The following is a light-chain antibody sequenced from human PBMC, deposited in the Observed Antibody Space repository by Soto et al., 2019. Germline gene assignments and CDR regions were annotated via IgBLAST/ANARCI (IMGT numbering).Light chain of an antibody. CDR2: AAS. V-gene: IGKV1-8*01. CDR3: QQYYTFPPT. CDR1: QGISSY. J-gene: IGKJ1*01. Sequence: AIRMTQSPSSFSASTGDRVTITCRASQGISSYLAWYQQKPGKAPKLLIYAASTLQSGVPSRFSGSGSGKDFTLTIRSLQSEDFATYYCQQYYTFPPTFGQGAKVEIK.